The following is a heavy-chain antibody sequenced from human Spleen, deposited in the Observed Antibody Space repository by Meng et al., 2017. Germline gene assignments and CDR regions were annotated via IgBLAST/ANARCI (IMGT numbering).Heavy chain of an antibody. J-gene: IGHJ4*02. V-gene: IGHV4-38-2*02. CDR3: AREVGYSYGSN. Sequence: GSLRLSCAVSGYSISSGYYWGWIRQPPGKGLEWIGSIYHSGSTYYNPSLKSRVTISVDTSKNQFSLKLSSVTAADTAVYYCAREVGYSYGSNWGQGTLVTVSS. CDR2: IYHSGST. CDR1: GYSISSGYY. D-gene: IGHD5-18*01.